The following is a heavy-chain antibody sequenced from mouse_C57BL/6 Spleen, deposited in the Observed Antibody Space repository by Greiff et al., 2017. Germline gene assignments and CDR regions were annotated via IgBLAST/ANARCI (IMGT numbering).Heavy chain of an antibody. CDR3: AKTGNSIRSPWYFDV. CDR1: GFSLTSYG. J-gene: IGHJ1*03. CDR2: IWRGGST. V-gene: IGHV2-5*01. Sequence: QVQLKQSGPGLVQPSQSLSITCTVSGFSLTSYGVHWVRQSPGKGLEWLGVIWRGGSTDYNAAFMSRLSITEDNSKSQVFFKMNSLQADDTAIYYCAKTGNSIRSPWYFDVWGTGTTVTVSS. D-gene: IGHD1-1*01.